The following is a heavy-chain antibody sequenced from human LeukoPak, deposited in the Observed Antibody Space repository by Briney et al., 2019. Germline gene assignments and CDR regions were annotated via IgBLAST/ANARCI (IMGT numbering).Heavy chain of an antibody. CDR3: ARVRRAVVVPAAKTYYFDY. CDR1: GYTFTGYY. V-gene: IGHV1-2*06. CDR2: INPNSGGT. D-gene: IGHD2-2*01. J-gene: IGHJ4*02. Sequence: GASVKVSCKASGYTFTGYYIHWVRQAPGQGLEWMGRINPNSGGTNYAQKFQGRVTMTRDTSINTAYMDLSGLTSDDTAVYYCARVRRAVVVPAAKTYYFDYWGQGTLVTVSS.